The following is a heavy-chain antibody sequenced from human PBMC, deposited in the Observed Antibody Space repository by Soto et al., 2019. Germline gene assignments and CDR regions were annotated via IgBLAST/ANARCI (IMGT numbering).Heavy chain of an antibody. CDR2: INGGSGKT. Sequence: QVQLVQSGAEVKKPGASVKVSCRASGFTFTLYSMHWVRQAPGQRLEWMGWINGGSGKTKYSKKFQGRVTIARDTSASTAYMEVSSLRSEDTAVYYCVRYSGNYQDAFDIGGQGTMVTVSS. D-gene: IGHD1-26*01. J-gene: IGHJ3*02. CDR3: VRYSGNYQDAFDI. V-gene: IGHV1-3*01. CDR1: GFTFTLYS.